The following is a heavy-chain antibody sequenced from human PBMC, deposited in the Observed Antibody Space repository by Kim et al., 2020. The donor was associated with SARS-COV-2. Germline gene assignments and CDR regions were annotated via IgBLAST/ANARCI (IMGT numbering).Heavy chain of an antibody. Sequence: GGSLRLSCAASGFTFSSYSMNWVRQAPGKGLEWVSYISSSCNNIYYADSVKGRFTISRENTKNSLYLQMNSLRDEDTAVYYCASRGVSLYNYGLEVWGQGTTVTVSS. CDR1: GFTFSSYS. CDR2: ISSSCNNI. CDR3: ASRGVSLYNYGLEV. J-gene: IGHJ6*02. V-gene: IGHV3-48*02. D-gene: IGHD3-16*01.